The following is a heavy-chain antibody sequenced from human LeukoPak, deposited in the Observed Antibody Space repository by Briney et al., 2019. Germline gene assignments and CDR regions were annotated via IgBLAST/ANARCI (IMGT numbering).Heavy chain of an antibody. CDR3: AKYGVSESYRGLDY. V-gene: IGHV3-23*01. J-gene: IGHJ4*02. CDR1: GFTFGTYA. CDR2: ISDTGDVA. Sequence: PGGSLSLSCAASGFTFGTYAMSWVRQAPGKGLEWVSRISDTGDVAYYADSVKGRFTISRDNSQNTLYPQMNSLRAEDTALYYCAKYGVSESYRGLDYRGQGTLVTVTS. D-gene: IGHD3-16*02.